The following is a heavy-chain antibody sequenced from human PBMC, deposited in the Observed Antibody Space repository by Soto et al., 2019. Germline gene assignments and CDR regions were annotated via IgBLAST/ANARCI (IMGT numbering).Heavy chain of an antibody. CDR2: INAGNGNT. D-gene: IGHD2-15*01. V-gene: IGHV1-3*01. CDR3: ARAWGPYCSGGSCYPYYYYGMDV. J-gene: IGHJ6*02. CDR1: GYTFTSYA. Sequence: ASVKVSCKASGYTFTSYAMHWVRQAPGQRLEWMGWINAGNGNTKYSQKFQGRVTITRDTSAGTAYMELSSLRSEDTAVYYCARAWGPYCSGGSCYPYYYYGMDVWGQGTTVTVSS.